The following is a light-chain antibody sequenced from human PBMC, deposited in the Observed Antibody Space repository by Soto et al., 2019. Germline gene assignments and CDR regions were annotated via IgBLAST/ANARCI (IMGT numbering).Light chain of an antibody. CDR2: DTS. Sequence: EIVVTQSPATLSVSPGERVTLSCRASQSVSSSLAWYQQRPDQAPRLLIYDTSTRAAGISARFSGSGSGTEFTLTISGLQSEDFAVYYCQQYIDWPPGTFGQGTAVEIK. CDR3: QQYIDWPPGT. CDR1: QSVSSS. V-gene: IGKV3-15*01. J-gene: IGKJ1*01.